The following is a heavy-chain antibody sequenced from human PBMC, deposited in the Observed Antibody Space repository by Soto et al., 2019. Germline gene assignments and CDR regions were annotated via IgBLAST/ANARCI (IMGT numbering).Heavy chain of an antibody. V-gene: IGHV4-30-4*01. CDR1: GGSISSGDYY. CDR3: SRLGGSGSYYYYCGMDV. J-gene: IGHJ6*02. Sequence: PSETLSLTCTVSGGSISSGDYYWSWIRQPPGKGLEWIGYIYYSGSTNYNPSLKSRVTISVDTSKNQFSLKLSSVTAADTAVYFCSRLGGSGSYYYYCGMDVWGQGTTVTVSS. D-gene: IGHD1-26*01. CDR2: IYYSGST.